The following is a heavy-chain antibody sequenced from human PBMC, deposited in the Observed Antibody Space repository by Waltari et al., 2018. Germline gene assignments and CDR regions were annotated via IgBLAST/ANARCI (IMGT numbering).Heavy chain of an antibody. J-gene: IGHJ4*02. V-gene: IGHV3-49*03. CDR2: IRSKAYGGTT. D-gene: IGHD5-12*01. CDR3: TSRDGYQWGVDY. CDR1: GFTFGDYA. Sequence: EVQLVESGGGLVQPGRSLRLSCTASGFTFGDYAMSWFRQAPGKGLEWVGFIRSKAYGGTTEYAASVKGRFTISRDDSKSIAYLQMNSLKTEDTAVYYCTSRDGYQWGVDYWGQGTLVTVSS.